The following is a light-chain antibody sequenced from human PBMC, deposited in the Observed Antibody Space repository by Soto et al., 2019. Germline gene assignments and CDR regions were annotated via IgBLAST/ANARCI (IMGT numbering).Light chain of an antibody. J-gene: IGKJ4*01. CDR1: QSVNSY. CDR3: QQRSNWIT. V-gene: IGKV3-11*01. CDR2: DAS. Sequence: EIVLTQSPVTLSLSPGERATLSCRASQSVNSYLAWYQHKPGQSPRLLIYDASIRATGIPARFSGSGSGTDFTLTISSLEPEDFAVYYCQQRSNWITFGGGTKVEIK.